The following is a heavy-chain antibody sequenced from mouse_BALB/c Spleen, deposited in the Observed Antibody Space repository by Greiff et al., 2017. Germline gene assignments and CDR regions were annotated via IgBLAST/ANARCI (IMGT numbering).Heavy chain of an antibody. Sequence: VQLQQSGPELVKPGASVRISCKASGYTFTSYYIHWVKQRPGQGLEWIGWIYPGNVNTKYNEKFKGKATLTADKSSSTTYMQLSSLTSEDSAVYFCARRDWSEYRGQGTTLTVSS. V-gene: IGHV1S56*01. CDR3: ARRDWSEY. D-gene: IGHD3-3*01. CDR2: IYPGNVNT. CDR1: GYTFTSYY. J-gene: IGHJ2*01.